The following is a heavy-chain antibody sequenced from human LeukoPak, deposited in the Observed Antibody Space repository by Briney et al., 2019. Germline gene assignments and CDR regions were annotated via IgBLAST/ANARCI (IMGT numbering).Heavy chain of an antibody. CDR1: GGSISSQF. CDR2: ISYSGNT. CDR3: ARFSSGSNWFDA. J-gene: IGHJ5*02. V-gene: IGHV4-59*11. Sequence: SETLSLTCTVSGGSISSQFWSWIRQPPGKGLEHIGYISYSGNTNYNPSLKSRVTISLDTSKNQFSLKLSSLTAADTAVYYCARFSSGSNWFDAWGQGTLVTVSS.